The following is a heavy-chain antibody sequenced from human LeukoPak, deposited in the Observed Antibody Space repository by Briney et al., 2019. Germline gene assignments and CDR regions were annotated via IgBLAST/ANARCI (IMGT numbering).Heavy chain of an antibody. D-gene: IGHD3-22*01. CDR2: ITGGSTTI. Sequence: GGSLRLSCAASGFTFITYNMNWVRQAPGKGLEWVSYITGGSTTIYYADSVKGRFTISRDNAKNSLYLQMGSLRAEDMAVYYCARRDFSYYYDSSDGWFDPWGQGTLVTVSS. CDR1: GFTFITYN. V-gene: IGHV3-48*01. CDR3: ARRDFSYYYDSSDGWFDP. J-gene: IGHJ5*02.